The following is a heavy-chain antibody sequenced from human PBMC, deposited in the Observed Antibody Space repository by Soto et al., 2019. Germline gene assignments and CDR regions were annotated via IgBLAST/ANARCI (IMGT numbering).Heavy chain of an antibody. J-gene: IGHJ4*02. D-gene: IGHD4-17*01. CDR3: ANEIRPNDY. Sequence: PGGSLRLSCASSGLPFSSHAMSLVRQAPGKGLEWVSSISISGGNTYYADSVRGRFTISRDNSKNTLYLHMNSLTAEDTAIYYCANEIRPNDYWGQGTLVTVSS. CDR1: GLPFSSHA. CDR2: ISISGGNT. V-gene: IGHV3-23*01.